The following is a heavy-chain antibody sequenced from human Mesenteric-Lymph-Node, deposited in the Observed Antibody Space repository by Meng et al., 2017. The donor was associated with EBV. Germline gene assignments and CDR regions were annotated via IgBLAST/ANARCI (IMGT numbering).Heavy chain of an antibody. D-gene: IGHD5-12*01. V-gene: IGHV3-11*01. J-gene: IGHJ4*02. CDR2: ISSSSSTT. CDR1: GFTFSDSY. Sequence: QVQLVVVGGGLVKPGGSLRLSCAASGFTFSDSYMSWIRQAPGKGLEWVAYISSSSSTTFYADSVKGRCTISRDNAQNSLYLQMNSLRAEDTAIYYCVRINGYDYGDHWGQGTLVTVSS. CDR3: VRINGYDYGDH.